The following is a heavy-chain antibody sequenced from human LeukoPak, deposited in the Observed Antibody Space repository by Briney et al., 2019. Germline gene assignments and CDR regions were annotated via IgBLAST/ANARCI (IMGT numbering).Heavy chain of an antibody. Sequence: SVKVSCKASGGTFSSYAISWVRQAPGQGLEWMGGIIPIFGTANYAQKFQGRVTITADESTSTAYMELSSLRSEDTAVYYCARTLPIYRSAFDNWFDPWGQGTLVTVSS. CDR3: ARTLPIYRSAFDNWFDP. J-gene: IGHJ5*02. V-gene: IGHV1-69*13. CDR2: IIPIFGTA. CDR1: GGTFSSYA. D-gene: IGHD6-25*01.